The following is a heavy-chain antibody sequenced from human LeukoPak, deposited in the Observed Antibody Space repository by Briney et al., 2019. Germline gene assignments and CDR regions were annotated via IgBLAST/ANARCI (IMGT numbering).Heavy chain of an antibody. CDR2: IYYSGST. D-gene: IGHD5-12*01. Sequence: KPSETLSLTCTVSGGSVNSGSYYWSWIRQPPGKGLEWIGYIYYSGSTNYNPSLKSRVTISVDTSKNQFSLKLSSVTAADTAVYYCARVDSGYDYFDYWGQGTLVTVPS. J-gene: IGHJ4*02. CDR1: GGSVNSGSYY. V-gene: IGHV4-61*01. CDR3: ARVDSGYDYFDY.